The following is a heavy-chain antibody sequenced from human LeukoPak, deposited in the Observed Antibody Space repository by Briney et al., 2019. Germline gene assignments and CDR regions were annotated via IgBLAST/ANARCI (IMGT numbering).Heavy chain of an antibody. D-gene: IGHD3-10*01. CDR1: GGSISSGNYY. Sequence: SQTLSLTCTVSGGSISSGNYYYSWIRQPAGKGLEWLGRIYTSGSTNYNPSLKGRVTMSVDTSKNQFSLKLSSVTAADTAVYYCARLSAGSYYNGEHFDYWGQGTLVTVSS. V-gene: IGHV4-61*02. J-gene: IGHJ4*02. CDR2: IYTSGST. CDR3: ARLSAGSYYNGEHFDY.